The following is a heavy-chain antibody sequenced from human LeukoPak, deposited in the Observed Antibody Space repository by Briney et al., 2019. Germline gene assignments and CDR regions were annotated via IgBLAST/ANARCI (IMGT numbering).Heavy chain of an antibody. V-gene: IGHV1-2*02. Sequence: ASVKVSCKASGYTFTGYYMHWVRQAPGQGLEWMGWINPNSGGTNYAQMFQGRVTMTRDTSISTAYMDLSRLRSDDTAVYYCARDGQYCGGDCPSPYYFDYWGQGTLVTVSS. J-gene: IGHJ4*02. CDR2: INPNSGGT. CDR3: ARDGQYCGGDCPSPYYFDY. D-gene: IGHD2-21*02. CDR1: GYTFTGYY.